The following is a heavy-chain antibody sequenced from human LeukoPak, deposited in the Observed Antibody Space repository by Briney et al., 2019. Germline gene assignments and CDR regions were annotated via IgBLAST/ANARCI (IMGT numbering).Heavy chain of an antibody. CDR2: ISDSLGYM. J-gene: IGHJ4*02. Sequence: RPGGSLRLSCVASGFTFSTYTMNWVRQAPGKGLEWVSSISDSLGYMYYADSVKGRFTISRDNAKNSLFLQVNSLRAEDTAVYYCVRSLIAAGDCWGQGTLVTVSS. CDR3: VRSLIAAGDC. D-gene: IGHD2/OR15-2a*01. CDR1: GFTFSTYT. V-gene: IGHV3-21*01.